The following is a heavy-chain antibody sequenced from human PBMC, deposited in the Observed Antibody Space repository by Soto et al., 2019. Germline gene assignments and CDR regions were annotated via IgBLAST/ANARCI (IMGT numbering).Heavy chain of an antibody. D-gene: IGHD2-15*01. CDR1: GFTFSIYT. CDR3: PRDLRLRPNTESYYYYGMDV. CDR2: ISSSSSYI. Sequence: EVQLVESGGGLVKPGGSLRLSCAASGFTFSIYTMNWVRQAPGKGLEWVSSISSSSSYIYYADSVKGRFTISRDNAKNSLYLQMNSLRAEDSAVYYCPRDLRLRPNTESYYYYGMDVWGQGTTVTVSS. J-gene: IGHJ6*02. V-gene: IGHV3-21*01.